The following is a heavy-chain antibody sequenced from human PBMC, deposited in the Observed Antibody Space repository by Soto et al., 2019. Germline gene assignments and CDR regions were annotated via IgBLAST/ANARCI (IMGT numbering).Heavy chain of an antibody. D-gene: IGHD2-21*01. V-gene: IGHV1-69*02. Sequence: QVQLVQSGAEVKKPGSSVKVSCKDSGGTFNTYSMFWVRQAPGQGLEWMGRIIPMLGVRNYAQRFQDRVKIHAEKSTATVHMELSSLRSEDTALYYCTIGSWSGEVFDIWGQGTMVTVSS. CDR3: TIGSWSGEVFDI. CDR1: GGTFNTYS. J-gene: IGHJ3*02. CDR2: IIPMLGVR.